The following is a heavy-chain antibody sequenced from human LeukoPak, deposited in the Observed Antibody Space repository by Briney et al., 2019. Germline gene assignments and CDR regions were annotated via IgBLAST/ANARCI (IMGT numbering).Heavy chain of an antibody. Sequence: PSETLSLTCAVSGVSFNGYYWSWIRQPPGKGPEWIGEIGHSGSTSYNPSLNSRVIISLDTSKNQFFLKLNFVTAADTAIYYCTRTSPGVPLDVWGRGILVTVSS. V-gene: IGHV4-34*01. CDR2: IGHSGST. J-gene: IGHJ4*02. D-gene: IGHD7-27*01. CDR3: TRTSPGVPLDV. CDR1: GVSFNGYY.